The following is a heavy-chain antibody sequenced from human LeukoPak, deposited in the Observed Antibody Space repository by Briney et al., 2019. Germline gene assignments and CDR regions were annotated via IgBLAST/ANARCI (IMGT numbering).Heavy chain of an antibody. V-gene: IGHV1-8*03. CDR3: ARATEGYYDFWSGYYSYWFDP. D-gene: IGHD3-3*01. CDR2: MNPNSGNT. Sequence: ASVKVSCKASGYTFTSYDINWVRQAPGQGLEWMGWMNPNSGNTGYAQKFQGRVTITRNTSISTAYMELSSLRSEDTAVYYCARATEGYYDFWSGYYSYWFDPWGRGTLVTVSS. CDR1: GYTFTSYD. J-gene: IGHJ5*02.